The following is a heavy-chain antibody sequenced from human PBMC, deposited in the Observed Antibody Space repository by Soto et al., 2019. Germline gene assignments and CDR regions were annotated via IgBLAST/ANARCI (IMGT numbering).Heavy chain of an antibody. V-gene: IGHV3-21*01. J-gene: IGHJ4*02. D-gene: IGHD2-2*01. CDR1: GFTFSSYS. Sequence: EVQLVESGGGLVKPGGSLRLSCAASGFTFSSYSMNWVRQAPGKGLEWVSSISSSSSYIYYADSVKGRFTISRDNAKNSLYLQMNSLRAEDTAVYYCAREGVGYCSSTSCYAVFDYWGQGTLVTVSS. CDR3: AREGVGYCSSTSCYAVFDY. CDR2: ISSSSSYI.